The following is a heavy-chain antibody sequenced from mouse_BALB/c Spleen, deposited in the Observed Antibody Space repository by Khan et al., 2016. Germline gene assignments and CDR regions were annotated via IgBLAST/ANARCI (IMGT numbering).Heavy chain of an antibody. CDR1: GFTFSNYW. V-gene: IGHV6-6*02. Sequence: EVQLEESGGGLVQPGGSMKLSCVASGFTFSNYWMNWVSQSPEKGLEWVAEIRLKSNNYATHYAESVKGRFTISRDDSKSSLHLQMHNLRAEDTGIYYFTTGFAYWGQGTLVTVSA. J-gene: IGHJ3*01. CDR3: TTGFAY. CDR2: IRLKSNNYAT.